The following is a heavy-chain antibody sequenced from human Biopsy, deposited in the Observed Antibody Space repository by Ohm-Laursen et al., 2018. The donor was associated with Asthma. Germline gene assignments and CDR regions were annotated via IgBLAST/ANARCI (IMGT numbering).Heavy chain of an antibody. V-gene: IGHV4-34*01. CDR2: IDQSGYT. CDR3: ARAAITGIRGWFDP. Sequence: TLSLTCTVYGGYLTGHYWNWIRQPPGKGLEWIGEIDQSGYTNYNPSLKSRVTTSADTSKNQFHLNLSSVTAADTAVYFCARAAITGIRGWFDPWGQGTQVTVSS. J-gene: IGHJ5*02. CDR1: GGYLTGHY. D-gene: IGHD1-20*01.